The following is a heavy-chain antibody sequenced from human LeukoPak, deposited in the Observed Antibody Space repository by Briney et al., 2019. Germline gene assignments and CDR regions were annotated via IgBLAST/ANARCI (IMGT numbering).Heavy chain of an antibody. V-gene: IGHV1-69*04. D-gene: IGHD5-24*01. J-gene: IGHJ5*02. CDR1: GGTFSSYP. CDR2: IIPILGIA. Sequence: SVKVSCKASGGTFSSYPISWVRQAPGQGLEWVGRIIPILGIANYAQKLQGRVTITADKSTSTAYMELSSLRSEDTAVYYCARDGDGHNWFDPWGQGTLVIVSS. CDR3: ARDGDGHNWFDP.